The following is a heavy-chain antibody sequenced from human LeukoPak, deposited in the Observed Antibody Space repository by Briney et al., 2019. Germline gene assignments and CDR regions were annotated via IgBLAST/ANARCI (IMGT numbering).Heavy chain of an antibody. J-gene: IGHJ4*02. D-gene: IGHD2-2*01. CDR2: IYRGGAT. CDR3: ARDGPDSLYFDH. V-gene: IGHV3-66*01. CDR1: GFTVSSKY. Sequence: PGRSLRLSCAASGFTVSSKYMSWVRHAPGEGLGWVSVIYRGGATYYADSVRDRSTISRYISKNTLFLQMNSLRAEDTAVYFCARDGPDSLYFDHWGQGTLVTASP.